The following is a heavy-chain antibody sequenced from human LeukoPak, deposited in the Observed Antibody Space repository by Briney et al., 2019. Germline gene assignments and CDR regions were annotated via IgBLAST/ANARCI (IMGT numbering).Heavy chain of an antibody. CDR1: GSSISSYY. Sequence: SETLSLTCTVSGSSISSYYWSWIRQPPGKGLEWIGHIYYSGSTNYNPSLKSRVTISVDTSKNQFSLKLSSVTAADTAVYYCARGVRDYSNYGWFDPWGQGTLVTVSS. CDR3: ARGVRDYSNYGWFDP. D-gene: IGHD4-11*01. CDR2: IYYSGST. J-gene: IGHJ5*02. V-gene: IGHV4-59*01.